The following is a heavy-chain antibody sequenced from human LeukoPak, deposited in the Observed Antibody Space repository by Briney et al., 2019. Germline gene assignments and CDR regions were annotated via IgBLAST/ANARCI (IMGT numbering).Heavy chain of an antibody. Sequence: GGSLRLSCTASGFTFGDYAMSWVRQAPGKGLEWVGFIRGKAYGGTTEYAASVKGRFTISRDDSKTIAYLQMNVLQTEDTAVYYCTREDGYNRRFDYWGQGTLVTVSS. CDR3: TREDGYNRRFDY. J-gene: IGHJ4*02. V-gene: IGHV3-49*04. CDR1: GFTFGDYA. D-gene: IGHD5-24*01. CDR2: IRGKAYGGTT.